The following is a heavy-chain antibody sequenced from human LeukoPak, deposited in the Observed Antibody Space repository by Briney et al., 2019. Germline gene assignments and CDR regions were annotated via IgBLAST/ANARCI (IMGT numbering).Heavy chain of an antibody. V-gene: IGHV6-1*01. D-gene: IGHD3-10*01. CDR2: AYFRSKWYN. Sequence: SQTLSLTCAISGDSVSSNSAAWNWIRQSPSRGLEWLGRAYFRSKWYNYYAVSVKSRITINPDTSKNQFSLQLNSVTPEDTAVYYRAKSSGSTYYHCSGTLDYLGQGTLVTLST. CDR3: AKSSGSTYYHCSGTLDY. J-gene: IGHJ4*01. CDR1: GDSVSSNSAA.